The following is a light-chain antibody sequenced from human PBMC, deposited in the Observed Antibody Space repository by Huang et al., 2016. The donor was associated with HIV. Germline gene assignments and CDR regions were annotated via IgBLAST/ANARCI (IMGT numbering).Light chain of an antibody. CDR2: GAS. J-gene: IGKJ4*01. CDR3: QQYNNWPPLT. Sequence: VMTQSPAILSVSPGERVTLSCRASQIVNTDLAWYKQNPGQAPRLLIYGASTRAAVIPARFSGRGSETEVTLTISSLQSEDFAIYYCQQYNNWPPLTFGGGTRVEIK. CDR1: QIVNTD. V-gene: IGKV3-15*01.